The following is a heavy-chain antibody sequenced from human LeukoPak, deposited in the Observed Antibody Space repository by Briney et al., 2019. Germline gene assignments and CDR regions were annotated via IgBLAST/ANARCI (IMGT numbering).Heavy chain of an antibody. CDR2: IYPGDSDT. J-gene: IGHJ4*02. V-gene: IGHV5-51*01. Sequence: PGGSLRLSCKGSGYSFTSYGIAWVRQMPGKGLEWMGIIYPGDSDTRYRPSFQGQVTISADKSINTAYLQWSSLKASDTAIYYSARRRGSYFDYWGQGTVVTVSS. D-gene: IGHD1-26*01. CDR1: GYSFTSYG. CDR3: ARRRGSYFDY.